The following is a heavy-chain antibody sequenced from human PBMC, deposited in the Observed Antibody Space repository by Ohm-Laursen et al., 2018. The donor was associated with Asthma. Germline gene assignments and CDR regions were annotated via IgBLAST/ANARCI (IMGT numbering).Heavy chain of an antibody. Sequence: SVKVSCKASGGPLSSYSISWVRQAPGPGLGWMGGIIPILGTAKFAPKFQGRVKITADDSASTVYMELSSLRSEDSALYYCASGLVNNWNPDYWGQGTLVTVSS. D-gene: IGHD1-1*01. CDR2: IIPILGTA. CDR3: ASGLVNNWNPDY. CDR1: GGPLSSYS. V-gene: IGHV1-69*13. J-gene: IGHJ4*02.